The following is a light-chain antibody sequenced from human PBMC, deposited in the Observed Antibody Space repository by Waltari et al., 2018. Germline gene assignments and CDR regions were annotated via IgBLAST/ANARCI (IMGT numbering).Light chain of an antibody. CDR1: QTISTW. V-gene: IGKV1-5*03. J-gene: IGKJ4*01. CDR2: KAS. CDR3: QQYNSHPLT. Sequence: DIQMTQSPSTLSASVGARVTITCRASQTISTWLAWYQQKPGKAPKLLIYKASSLEGGVPSRFSGSGSGTEFTLTISSLQPDDFATYYCQQYNSHPLTFGGGTKVEI.